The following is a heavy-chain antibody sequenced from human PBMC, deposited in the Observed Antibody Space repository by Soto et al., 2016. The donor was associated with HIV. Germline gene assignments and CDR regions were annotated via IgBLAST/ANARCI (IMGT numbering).Heavy chain of an antibody. J-gene: IGHJ4*02. V-gene: IGHV4-4*07. D-gene: IGHD3-10*01. CDR3: AREKLGSGYFDY. CDR2: IYSSGST. Sequence: VQESGPGLVKPSETLSLTCTVSGGSISSYYWNWIRQPAGKGLEWIGRIYSSGSTNYQPLLKSRVTISVDKSKNQFSLNLTSVTAADTAVYYCAREKLGSGYFDYWGQGTLVTGLL. CDR1: GGSISSYY.